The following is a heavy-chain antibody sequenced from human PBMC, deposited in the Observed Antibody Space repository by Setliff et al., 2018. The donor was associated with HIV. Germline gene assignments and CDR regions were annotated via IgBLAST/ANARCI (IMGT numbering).Heavy chain of an antibody. CDR1: GDPISTYY. CDR2: VYYSGST. V-gene: IGHV4-59*01. Sequence: SETLSLTCTVSGDPISTYYWSWVRKHPGKGLEWIGYVYYSGSTSYSPSLRGRVTMSVDPSKNQFSLKLNSVTAADTAIYYCARGNYDTSDYYTNFYYYYMDVWGKGTAVTV. CDR3: ARGNYDTSDYYTNFYYYYMDV. D-gene: IGHD3-22*01. J-gene: IGHJ6*03.